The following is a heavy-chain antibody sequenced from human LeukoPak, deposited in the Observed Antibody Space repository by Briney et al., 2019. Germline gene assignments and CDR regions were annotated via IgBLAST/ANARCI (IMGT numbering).Heavy chain of an antibody. V-gene: IGHV5-51*01. D-gene: IGHD6-6*01. Sequence: GESLKISCKGSGYSFTSYWIGWVRQMPGKGLEWMGIIYPGDSDTRYSPSFQGQVTISADKSISTAYLQWSSLKASDTAMYYCARPRIAARPWDASDIWGQGTMVTVSS. CDR1: GYSFTSYW. CDR2: IYPGDSDT. J-gene: IGHJ3*02. CDR3: ARPRIAARPWDASDI.